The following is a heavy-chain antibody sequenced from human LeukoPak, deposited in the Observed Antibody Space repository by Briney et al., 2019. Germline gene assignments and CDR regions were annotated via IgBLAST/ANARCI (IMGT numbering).Heavy chain of an antibody. CDR1: GYTFTSYC. V-gene: IGHV1-46*01. CDR2: INPSGGST. J-gene: IGHJ5*02. Sequence: ASVKVSCKASGYTFTSYCMHWVRQAPGQGLEWMGIINPSGGSTSYAQKFQGRVTMTRDTSTSTVYMELSSLRSEDTAVYYCATSSGWFEGFDPWGQGTLVTVSS. D-gene: IGHD6-19*01. CDR3: ATSSGWFEGFDP.